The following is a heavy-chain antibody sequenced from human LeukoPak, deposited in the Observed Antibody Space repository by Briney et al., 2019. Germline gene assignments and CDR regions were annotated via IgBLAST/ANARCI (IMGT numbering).Heavy chain of an antibody. CDR1: GFTFRSHG. J-gene: IGHJ6*02. V-gene: IGHV3-33*01. CDR2: IWYDGSNE. CDR3: ARDGQNGSPYAMDV. D-gene: IGHD3-10*01. Sequence: GGSLRLSCAASGFTFRSHGMHWVRQAPGKGLEWVAGIWYDGSNEDYADSVKGRFTISRDNSKNTLCLQMNSLRVEDTAVYYCARDGQNGSPYAMDVWGQGTTVTASS.